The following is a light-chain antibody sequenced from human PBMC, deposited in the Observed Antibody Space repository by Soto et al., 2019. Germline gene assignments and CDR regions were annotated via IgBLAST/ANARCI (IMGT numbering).Light chain of an antibody. CDR2: GAS. V-gene: IGKV3-15*01. CDR1: QSVSSN. J-gene: IGKJ4*01. CDR3: QQYNNWPLT. Sequence: EIVMTQSPGTLSVSPGDRATLACRASQSVSSNLAWYQQKPGQVPRLLIYGASTRATGIPVRFSGSGSGTDFTLSISSLQSEDFAVYYCQQYNNWPLTFGGGSKVEIK.